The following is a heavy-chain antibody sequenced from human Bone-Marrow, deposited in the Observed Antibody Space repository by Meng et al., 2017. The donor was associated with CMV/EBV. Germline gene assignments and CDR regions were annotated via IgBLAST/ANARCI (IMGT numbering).Heavy chain of an antibody. V-gene: IGHV4-38-2*02. CDR3: ARDWEPYDVVTGYHYLDY. J-gene: IGHJ4*02. CDR1: GYSISSGYY. Sequence: SETLSLTCTVSGYSISSGYYWGWIRQPPGKGLEWIGSIYHSGSTYYNPSLKSRVTISVDTSKNQFSLKLSSVTAADTAVYYCARDWEPYDVVTGYHYLDYWGQGTLVTVSS. CDR2: IYHSGST. D-gene: IGHD3-9*01.